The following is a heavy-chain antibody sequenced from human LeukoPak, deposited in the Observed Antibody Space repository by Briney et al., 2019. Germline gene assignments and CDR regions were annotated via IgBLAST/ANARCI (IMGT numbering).Heavy chain of an antibody. CDR3: ARGGAFDC. V-gene: IGHV3-53*01. J-gene: IGHJ4*02. CDR1: GFPASGNS. Sequence: PGGSLGPGCVASGFPASGNSMNWVRKAPGKGLEWVSVIYSGGGTYYADSVKGRFTISRDNSKNTLCLQMNSLRAEDTGVYYCARGGAFDCWGQGTLVTVSS. CDR2: IYSGGGT. D-gene: IGHD3-10*01.